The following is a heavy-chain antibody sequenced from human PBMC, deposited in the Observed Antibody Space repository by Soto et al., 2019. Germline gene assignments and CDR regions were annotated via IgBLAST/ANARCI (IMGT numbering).Heavy chain of an antibody. J-gene: IGHJ6*03. Sequence: SETLSLTCTVSGGSISSYYWSWIRQPPGKGLEWIGYIYYSGSTNYNPSLKSRVTISVDTSKNQFSLKLSSVTAADTAVYYCARRNHYYYYYYMDVWGKGTTVTVSS. CDR3: ARRNHYYYYYYMDV. CDR1: GGSISSYY. V-gene: IGHV4-59*08. CDR2: IYYSGST.